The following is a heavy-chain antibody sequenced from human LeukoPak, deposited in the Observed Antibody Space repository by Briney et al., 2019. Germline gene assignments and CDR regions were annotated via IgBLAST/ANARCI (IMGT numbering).Heavy chain of an antibody. CDR2: IGSSSSSI. J-gene: IGHJ3*02. V-gene: IGHV3-21*01. Sequence: PGGSLRLSCAASGFTFSSYSMNRVRQAPGKGLEWVSSIGSSSSSIYYADSVKGRFTISRDNAKNSLYLQMNSLRAEDTAVYYCARESEEAFDIWGQGTMVTVSS. CDR3: ARESEEAFDI. CDR1: GFTFSSYS.